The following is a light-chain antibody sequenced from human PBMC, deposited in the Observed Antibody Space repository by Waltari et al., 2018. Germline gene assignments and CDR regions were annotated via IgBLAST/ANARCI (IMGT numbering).Light chain of an antibody. CDR1: RDINNF. CDR3: QQYDIQPPYT. V-gene: IGKV1-33*01. J-gene: IGKJ2*01. CDR2: DAS. Sequence: DIQMTQSPSSLSASVGDRVTITCQASRDINNFLNWYQQKPGKAPKLLIYDASNLETGVPSRFSGSGSVTKFTFTISSLQPEDIGTYYCQQYDIQPPYTFGQGSKLQIK.